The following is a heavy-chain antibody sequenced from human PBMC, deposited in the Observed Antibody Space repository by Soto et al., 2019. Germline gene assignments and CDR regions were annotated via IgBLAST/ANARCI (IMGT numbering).Heavy chain of an antibody. CDR1: GFTFSNSA. CDR2: ISGIGGST. J-gene: IGHJ4*02. V-gene: IGHV3-23*01. D-gene: IGHD6-25*01. Sequence: EVQLLESGGGLVQPGRSLRLSCAASGFTFSNSAMSWVRQAPGQGLDWVSAISGIGGSTYYADSVKGRFTIARDNSKNTLFLQMNRLRAEDAAVHYCARFFVETGSNSGWPLSFHYWGQGTLVTVSS. CDR3: ARFFVETGSNSGWPLSFHY.